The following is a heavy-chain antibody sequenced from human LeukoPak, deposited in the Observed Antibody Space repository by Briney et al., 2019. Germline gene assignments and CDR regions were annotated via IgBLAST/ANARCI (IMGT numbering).Heavy chain of an antibody. D-gene: IGHD3-22*01. V-gene: IGHV4-39*01. CDR1: GDSISTSSYS. J-gene: IGHJ4*02. Sequence: SETLSLTCTVSGDSISTSSYSWGWIRQPPGKGLEWLGSIYYSGSTYYNPSLKSRVTISVDTSKNQFSLNLYSVTAADTAVFYCARSFYYDYRQIDYWGQGTLVTVSS. CDR2: IYYSGST. CDR3: ARSFYYDYRQIDY.